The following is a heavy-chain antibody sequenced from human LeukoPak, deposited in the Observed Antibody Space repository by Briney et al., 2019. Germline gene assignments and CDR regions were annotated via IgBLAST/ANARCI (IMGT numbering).Heavy chain of an antibody. J-gene: IGHJ4*02. CDR2: ISDSGGTT. V-gene: IGHV3-23*01. Sequence: PGGSLRLSCAASRFTFSSYTMNWVRQAPGKGLESVSAISDSGGTTLYADSVKGRFTISRDNSKNTVYVQMNSLRVEDTAVYHCAKVSWSSNHDDYWGQGTLVTVSS. CDR1: RFTFSSYT. CDR3: AKVSWSSNHDDY. D-gene: IGHD4-11*01.